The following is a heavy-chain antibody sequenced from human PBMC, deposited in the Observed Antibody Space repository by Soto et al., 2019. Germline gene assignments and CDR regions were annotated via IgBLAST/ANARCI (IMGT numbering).Heavy chain of an antibody. J-gene: IGHJ3*02. D-gene: IGHD1-26*01. CDR3: ERGTVGDLAHAFDI. Sequence: PGGSLRLSCAASGFTFSSYAMHWVRQAPGKGLEWVAVISYDGSNKYYADSVKGRFTISRDNSKNTLYLQMNSLRAEDTAVYYCERGTVGDLAHAFDIWGQGTMVTVSS. V-gene: IGHV3-30-3*01. CDR2: ISYDGSNK. CDR1: GFTFSSYA.